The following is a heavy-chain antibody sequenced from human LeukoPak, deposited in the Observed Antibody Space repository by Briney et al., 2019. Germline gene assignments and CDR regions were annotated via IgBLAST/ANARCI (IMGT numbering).Heavy chain of an antibody. Sequence: PGGSLRLSCAASGFTFSSYEMNWVRQAPGKGLEWVSYISSSGSTIYYADSVKGRFTISRDNAKNSLYLQMNSPRAEDTAVYYCARVIGYDGLDYWGQGTLVTVSS. V-gene: IGHV3-48*03. CDR3: ARVIGYDGLDY. J-gene: IGHJ4*02. D-gene: IGHD3-3*01. CDR1: GFTFSSYE. CDR2: ISSSGSTI.